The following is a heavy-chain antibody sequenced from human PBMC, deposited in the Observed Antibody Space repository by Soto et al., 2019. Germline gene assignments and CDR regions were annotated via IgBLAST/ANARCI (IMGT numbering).Heavy chain of an antibody. CDR1: GVPYSDYA. D-gene: IGHD3-16*01. J-gene: IGHJ5*02. CDR2: ISASGYGT. V-gene: IGHV3-23*01. CDR3: AKGDLLGDPVDL. Sequence: GSLRPSCASSGVPYSDYAVTWVRQGPGEGLEWVSIISASGYGTDYGGAVKGRFTTSRDNSRSKLSLQMNGLSAEDTADYYCAKGDLLGDPVDLWGQGTLVTVSS.